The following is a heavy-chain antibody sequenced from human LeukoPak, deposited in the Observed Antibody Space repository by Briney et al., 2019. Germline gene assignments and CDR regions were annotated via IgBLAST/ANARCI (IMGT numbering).Heavy chain of an antibody. CDR3: GKERYGSSSVVDY. Sequence: GGSLRLSCAASGFTVSSNYMSWVRQAPGKGLEWVSGITGSGDSTYYADSVKGQFTISRDNSKNTVYLQMNSLRVEDTAVYHCGKERYGSSSVVDYWGHGTLVTVSS. D-gene: IGHD6-6*01. V-gene: IGHV3-23*01. J-gene: IGHJ4*01. CDR1: GFTVSSNY. CDR2: ITGSGDST.